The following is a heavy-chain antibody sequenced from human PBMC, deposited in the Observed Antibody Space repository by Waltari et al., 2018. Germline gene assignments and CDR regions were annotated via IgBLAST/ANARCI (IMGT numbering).Heavy chain of an antibody. CDR1: GYSISSGYY. J-gene: IGHJ4*02. CDR3: ARDRGGALVVYAYFDY. D-gene: IGHD2-8*02. Sequence: QVQLQESGPGLVKPSETLSLTCTVSGYSISSGYYWGWIRQPPGKGLEWIGSIYHSGSTYSNPSLKSRVTISVDTSKNQFSLKLSSVTAADTAVYYWARDRGGALVVYAYFDYWGQGTLVTVSS. V-gene: IGHV4-38-2*02. CDR2: IYHSGST.